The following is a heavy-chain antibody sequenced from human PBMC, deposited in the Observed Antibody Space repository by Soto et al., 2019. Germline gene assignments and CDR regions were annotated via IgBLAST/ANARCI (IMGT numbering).Heavy chain of an antibody. D-gene: IGHD3-22*01. V-gene: IGHV4-30-2*01. Sequence: SETLSLTCAVSGGSISSGGYSWSWIRQPPGKGLEWIGYIYHSGSTYYNPSLRSRVTISVDRSKNQFSLKLSSVTAADTAVYYCARDEPPYYYDSSGYHVWGQGTLVTVSS. CDR3: ARDEPPYYYDSSGYHV. CDR1: GGSISSGGYS. CDR2: IYHSGST. J-gene: IGHJ4*02.